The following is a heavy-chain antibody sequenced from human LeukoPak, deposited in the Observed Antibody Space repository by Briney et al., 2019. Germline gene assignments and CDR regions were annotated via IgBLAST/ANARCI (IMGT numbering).Heavy chain of an antibody. Sequence: VASVKVSCKASGYTFTGYYIHWVRQAPGQGLEWMGGIIPIFGTANYAQKFQDRVTITADESTSTAYMELNSLRSEDSAVYYCARAIVAVTTPNGAFDIWGQGTMVTVSS. CDR3: ARAIVAVTTPNGAFDI. D-gene: IGHD4-11*01. J-gene: IGHJ3*02. CDR1: GYTFTGYY. V-gene: IGHV1-69*13. CDR2: IIPIFGTA.